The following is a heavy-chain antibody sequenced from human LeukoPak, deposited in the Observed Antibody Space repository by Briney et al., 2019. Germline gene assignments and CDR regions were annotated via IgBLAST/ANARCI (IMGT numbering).Heavy chain of an antibody. CDR2: LYSGGST. V-gene: IGHV3-53*01. J-gene: IGHJ4*02. CDR1: GFTVITND. D-gene: IGHD3-10*01. Sequence: GGSLRLSCAASGFTVITNDMTWVRQAPGKGLEWVSVLYSGGSTYYADSVKGRFTISRDNSKNTLYLQMNSLRAEDTAVYYCARDNLGGPGSFDYWGQGTLVTVSS. CDR3: ARDNLGGPGSFDY.